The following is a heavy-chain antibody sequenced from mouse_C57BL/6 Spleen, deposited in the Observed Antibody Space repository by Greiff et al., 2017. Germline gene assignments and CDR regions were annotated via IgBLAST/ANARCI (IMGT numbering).Heavy chain of an antibody. CDR1: GYTFTNYL. D-gene: IGHD2-2*01. CDR2: INPGSGGT. J-gene: IGHJ3*01. V-gene: IGHV1-54*01. CDR3: AAGGYDRFAY. Sequence: QVQLQQSGAELVKPGASVKLSCKASGYTFTNYLIEWVKQRPGQGLEWIGVINPGSGGTNYNEKFKGKATLTADKSSSTAYMQLSSLTSEDSAVYFCAAGGYDRFAYWGQGTLVTVSA.